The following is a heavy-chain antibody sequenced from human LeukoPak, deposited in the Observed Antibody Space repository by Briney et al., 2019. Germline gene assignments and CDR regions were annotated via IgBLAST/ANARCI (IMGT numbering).Heavy chain of an antibody. V-gene: IGHV3-15*01. D-gene: IGHD3-16*01. J-gene: IGHJ4*02. CDR1: GITFNNSW. CDR2: IKNESGGGTT. Sequence: GGALRLSCAASGITFNNSWMSWVRQAAWKGLEGVGRIKNESGGGTTDYAARVKGSFTISRDGSKNTLYLQMNSLKIEDTCVYYCIAGDGRLDYWGQGTLVTAYS. CDR3: IAGDGRLDY.